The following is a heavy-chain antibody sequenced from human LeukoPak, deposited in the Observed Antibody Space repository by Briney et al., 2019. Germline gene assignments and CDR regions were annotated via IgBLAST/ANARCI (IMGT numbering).Heavy chain of an antibody. CDR3: ARVYYDFWSGYYESGGWFDP. D-gene: IGHD3-3*01. V-gene: IGHV4-4*02. CDR1: GGSISSSNW. J-gene: IGHJ5*02. CDR2: IYHSGST. Sequence: SETLSLTCAVSGGSISSSNWWSWVRPPPGKGLEWIGEIYHSGSTNYNPSLKSRVTISVDTSKNQFSLKLSSVTAADTAVYYCARVYYDFWSGYYESGGWFDPWGQGTLVTVSS.